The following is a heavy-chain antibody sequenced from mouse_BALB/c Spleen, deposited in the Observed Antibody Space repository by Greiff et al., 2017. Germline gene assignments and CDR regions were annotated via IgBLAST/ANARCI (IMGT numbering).Heavy chain of an antibody. CDR1: GYTFTSYW. J-gene: IGHJ2*01. D-gene: IGHD4-1*01. V-gene: IGHV1-7*01. Sequence: QVQLQQSGAELAKPGASVKMSCKASGYTFTSYWMHWVKQRPGQGLEWIGYINPSTGYTEYNQKFKDKATLTADKSSSTAYMQLSSLTSEDSAVYYCARRGWDDYWGQGTTLTVSS. CDR3: ARRGWDDY. CDR2: INPSTGYT.